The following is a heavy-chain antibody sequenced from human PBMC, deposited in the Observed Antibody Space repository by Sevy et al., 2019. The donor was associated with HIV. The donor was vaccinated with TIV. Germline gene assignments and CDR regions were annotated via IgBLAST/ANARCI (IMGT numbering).Heavy chain of an antibody. Sequence: ASVKVSCKASGYTFTSYDINWVRQATGQGLEWMGWMNPNSGNTGYAQKFQGRVTMTRNTSISTAYMDLSSLRSEDTAVYFCARVVITMVRGDSRRYYFDYWGQGTLVTVSS. CDR3: ARVVITMVRGDSRRYYFDY. CDR1: GYTFTSYD. CDR2: MNPNSGNT. J-gene: IGHJ4*02. D-gene: IGHD3-10*01. V-gene: IGHV1-8*01.